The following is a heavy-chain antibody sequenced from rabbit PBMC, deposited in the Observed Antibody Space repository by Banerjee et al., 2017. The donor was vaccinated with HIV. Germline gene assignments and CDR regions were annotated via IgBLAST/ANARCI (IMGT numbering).Heavy chain of an antibody. D-gene: IGHD2-1*01. Sequence: QEQLEESGGDLVKPGASLTLTCTASGFSFTTYSMCWVRQAPGKGLEWIGCIYAGDGSTDYASWAKGRFTISKTSSTTVTLQMTSLTAADTATYFCVRDDYDDYGDPTRLDLWGQGTLVTVS. CDR2: IYAGDGST. J-gene: IGHJ3*01. CDR3: VRDDYDDYGDPTRLDL. CDR1: GFSFTTYS. V-gene: IGHV1S45*01.